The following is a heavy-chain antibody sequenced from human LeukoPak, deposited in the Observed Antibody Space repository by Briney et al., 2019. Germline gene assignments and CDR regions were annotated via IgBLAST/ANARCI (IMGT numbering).Heavy chain of an antibody. Sequence: PGGSLRLSCAASGFIFSNYWMSWVRQAPGKGLEWVANIKQDGSEKYYVDSVKGRFTISRDNANNSLYLQMNSLRAEDTAVYYCVRQGWDIVVVVAANDYWGQETLVTVS. D-gene: IGHD2-15*01. CDR1: GFIFSNYW. CDR3: VRQGWDIVVVVAANDY. CDR2: IKQDGSEK. V-gene: IGHV3-7*01. J-gene: IGHJ4*02.